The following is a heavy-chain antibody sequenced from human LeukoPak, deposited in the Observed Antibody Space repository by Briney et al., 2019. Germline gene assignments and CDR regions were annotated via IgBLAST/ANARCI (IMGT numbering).Heavy chain of an antibody. V-gene: IGHV1-3*01. Sequence: ASVKVSCKPSGYTFTSYAMHWVRQAPGQRLEWMGWIDAGNGNTKYSQKFQGRVTITRDTSASTAYMELSSLRSEDTAVYYCARDDSYGPYYYGMDVWGQGTTVTVSS. D-gene: IGHD5-18*01. CDR1: GYTFTSYA. J-gene: IGHJ6*02. CDR2: IDAGNGNT. CDR3: ARDDSYGPYYYGMDV.